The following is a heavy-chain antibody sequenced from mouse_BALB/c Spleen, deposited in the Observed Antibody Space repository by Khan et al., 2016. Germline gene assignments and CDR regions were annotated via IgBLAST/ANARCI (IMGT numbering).Heavy chain of an antibody. CDR1: GFNIKDTF. D-gene: IGHD1-3*01. J-gene: IGHJ4*01. V-gene: IGHV14-3*02. Sequence: VQLQQPGAELVEPGASVKLSCTTSGFNIKDTFIHWVRQRPEQGLEWIGRIDPANGNTEYDPKFQDKATITADTSSNTAYLQLSSLTSEDTAVYYCPNNYFGSSEGNCFAMDYWGEGTSVTVSS. CDR2: IDPANGNT. CDR3: PNNYFGSSEGNCFAMDY.